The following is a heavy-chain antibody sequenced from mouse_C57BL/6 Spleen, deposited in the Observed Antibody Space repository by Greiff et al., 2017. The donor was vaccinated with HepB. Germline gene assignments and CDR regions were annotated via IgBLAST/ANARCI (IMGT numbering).Heavy chain of an antibody. V-gene: IGHV2-5*01. CDR1: GFSLTSYG. J-gene: IGHJ1*03. Sequence: VQVVESGPGLVQPSQSLSITCTVSGFSLTSYGVHWVRQSPGKGLEWLGVIWRGGSTDYNAAFMSRLSITKDNSKSQVFFKMNSLQADDTAIYYCAKNWGDWYFDVWGTGTTVTVSS. CDR3: AKNWGDWYFDV. CDR2: IWRGGST.